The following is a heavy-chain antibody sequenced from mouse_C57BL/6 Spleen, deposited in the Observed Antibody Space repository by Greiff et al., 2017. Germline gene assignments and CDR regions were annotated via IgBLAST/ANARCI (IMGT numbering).Heavy chain of an antibody. CDR2: IDPETGGT. CDR1: GYTFTDYE. V-gene: IGHV1-15*01. CDR3: TRYVAY. Sequence: VQLVESGAELVRPGASVTLSCKASGYTFTDYEMHWVKQTPVHGLEWIGAIDPETGGTAYNQKFKGKAILTADKSSSTAYMELRSLTSEDSAVYYCTRYVAYWGQGTLVTVSA. J-gene: IGHJ3*01.